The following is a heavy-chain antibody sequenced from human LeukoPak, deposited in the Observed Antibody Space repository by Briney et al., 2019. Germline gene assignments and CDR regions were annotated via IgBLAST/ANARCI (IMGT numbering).Heavy chain of an antibody. Sequence: GGSLRLSSAASGFIVSGDFMSWVRQAPGKGLEWVSVIYSDGSTYYADSVKGRFTISRDNSKNTLDLQMTGLRAEDTAVYYCAKGIGPRPKVYGMDVWGQGTTVTVSS. CDR3: AKGIGPRPKVYGMDV. CDR2: IYSDGST. V-gene: IGHV3-53*01. D-gene: IGHD6-6*01. J-gene: IGHJ6*02. CDR1: GFIVSGDF.